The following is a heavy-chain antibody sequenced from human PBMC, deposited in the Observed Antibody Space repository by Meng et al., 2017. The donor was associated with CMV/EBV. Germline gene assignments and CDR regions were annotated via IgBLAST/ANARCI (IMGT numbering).Heavy chain of an antibody. V-gene: IGHV1-8*03. CDR3: ARDDSFGVVIPPDY. D-gene: IGHD3-3*01. J-gene: IGHJ4*02. Sequence: ASVKVSCKASGYTFTSYDINWVRQATGQGLEWMGWMNPNSGNTGYAQKFQGRVTITRNTSISTAYMELSSLRAEDTAVYYCARDDSFGVVIPPDYWGQGTLVTVSS. CDR1: GYTFTSYD. CDR2: MNPNSGNT.